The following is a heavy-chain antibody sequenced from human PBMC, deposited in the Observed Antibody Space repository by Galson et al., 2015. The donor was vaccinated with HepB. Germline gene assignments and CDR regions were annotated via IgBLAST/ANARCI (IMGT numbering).Heavy chain of an antibody. V-gene: IGHV3-11*05. CDR1: GFTFSDYY. Sequence: SLRLSCAASGFTFSDYYMSWMRQAPGKGLEWVSYIGTSRSYTHYADSVKGRFTISRDNAKNSLYLQMNSLRAEDTAVYYCARVQDGSRADYWGQGTLVTVSS. J-gene: IGHJ4*02. CDR3: ARVQDGSRADY. CDR2: IGTSRSYT. D-gene: IGHD2-15*01.